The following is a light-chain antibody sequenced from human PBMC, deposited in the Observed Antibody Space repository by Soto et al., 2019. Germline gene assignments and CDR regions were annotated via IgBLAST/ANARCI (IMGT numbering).Light chain of an antibody. J-gene: IGKJ1*01. CDR3: QQYISSPWT. CDR1: QSISNH. V-gene: IGKV1-13*02. Sequence: IQMTQSPSPLSASVGDRVTISCRANQSISNHLNWYQQKPGKAPNLLIYDASSLESGVPSRFSGSGFGTEFTLTISSLQPDDLATYYCQQYISSPWTFGQGTKVDIK. CDR2: DAS.